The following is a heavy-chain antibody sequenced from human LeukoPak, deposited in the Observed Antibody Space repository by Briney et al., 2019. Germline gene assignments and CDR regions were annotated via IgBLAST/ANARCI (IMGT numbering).Heavy chain of an antibody. Sequence: PTASVKVSCKASGYTFTSYGITWMRQAPGQGLEWMGWISAYNGNTNYAQNLQGRVTMTTDTSTSTAYMELRRLRSDDTAMYYCATASSSHKTYYFDYWGQGTLVTVSS. CDR1: GYTFTSYG. CDR3: ATASSSHKTYYFDY. J-gene: IGHJ4*02. CDR2: ISAYNGNT. V-gene: IGHV1-18*01. D-gene: IGHD6-13*01.